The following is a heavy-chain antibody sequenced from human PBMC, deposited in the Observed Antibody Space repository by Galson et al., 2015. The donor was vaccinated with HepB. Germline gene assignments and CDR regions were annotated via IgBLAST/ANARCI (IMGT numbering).Heavy chain of an antibody. D-gene: IGHD1-26*01. CDR3: TTSSRWELLLFQAVGVPIGAFDI. CDR1: GFTFSNAW. Sequence: SLRLSCAASGFTFSNAWMNWVRQAPGKGLEWVGRIKSKTDGGTTDYAAPVKGRFTISRDDSKNTLYLQMNSLKTEDTAVYYCTTSSRWELLLFQAVGVPIGAFDIWGQGTMVTVSS. J-gene: IGHJ3*02. CDR2: IKSKTDGGTT. V-gene: IGHV3-15*07.